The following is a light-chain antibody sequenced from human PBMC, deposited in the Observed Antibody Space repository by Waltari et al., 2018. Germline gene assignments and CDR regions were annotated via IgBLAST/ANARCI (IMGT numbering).Light chain of an antibody. CDR1: NSDVGSYDR. J-gene: IGLJ3*02. CDR3: CSYAGSSTFDWV. CDR2: EVS. V-gene: IGLV2-23*02. Sequence: QSALTQPASVSGSPGQSITISCTGTNSDVGSYDRVSGYQQHPGKAPKVMISEVSKRPSVVPNRFSGPNSGNTASLTISGLHAEDEADYYRCSYAGSSTFDWVFGGGTKLTVL.